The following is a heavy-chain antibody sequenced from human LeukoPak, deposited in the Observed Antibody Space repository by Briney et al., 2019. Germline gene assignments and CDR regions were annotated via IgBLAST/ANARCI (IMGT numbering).Heavy chain of an antibody. D-gene: IGHD5-12*01. CDR1: GYSFPSYW. Sequence: RGESLKISCKGSGYSFPSYWITWVRQMPGKGLEWMGRIDPSDSYTNYSPSFQGHVTISADKSISTAYLQWSSLMASDTAMYYCARSYSGYDYLDYWGQGTLVTVSS. V-gene: IGHV5-10-1*01. CDR3: ARSYSGYDYLDY. J-gene: IGHJ4*02. CDR2: IDPSDSYT.